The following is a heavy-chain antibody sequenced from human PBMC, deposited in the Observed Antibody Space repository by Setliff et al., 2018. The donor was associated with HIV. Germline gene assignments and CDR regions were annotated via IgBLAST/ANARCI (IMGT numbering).Heavy chain of an antibody. V-gene: IGHV3-21*01. D-gene: IGHD6-13*01. CDR3: VRVFLGDSSTWYTRGGDY. CDR1: GFTFSTYT. Sequence: PGGSLRLSCVVSGFTFSTYTMSWVRQAPGKGLEWVASISSSSSYISYKDSVKGRFPISRDTAKNSLYLQMNSLRVEDTAIYPCVRVFLGDSSTWYTRGGDYWGQGTLVTVSS. J-gene: IGHJ4*02. CDR2: ISSSSSYI.